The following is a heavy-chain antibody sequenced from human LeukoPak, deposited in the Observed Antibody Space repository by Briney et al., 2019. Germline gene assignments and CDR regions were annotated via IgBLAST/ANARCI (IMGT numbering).Heavy chain of an antibody. CDR2: IYHSGST. V-gene: IGHV4-39*07. CDR3: ARGRSNYYDSSGYYPSRPYYYMDV. CDR1: GGSISSSSYY. D-gene: IGHD3-22*01. Sequence: SETLSLTCTVSGGSISSSSYYWGWIRQPPGKGLEWIGQIYHSGSTNYNPSLKSRVTISVDTSKNQFSLKLSSVTAADTAVYYCARGRSNYYDSSGYYPSRPYYYMDVWGKGTTVTVSS. J-gene: IGHJ6*03.